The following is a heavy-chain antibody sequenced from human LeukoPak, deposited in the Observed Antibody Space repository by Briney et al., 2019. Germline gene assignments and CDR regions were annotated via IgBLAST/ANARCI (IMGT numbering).Heavy chain of an antibody. V-gene: IGHV1-69*13. Sequence: GASVKVSCKASGGTFSSYAISWVRQAPGQGLEWMGGIIPIFGTANYAQKFQGRVTITADESTSTAYMELSSLRSEDTAVYYCARDATARYYYYDMDVWGQGTTVTVSS. CDR3: ARDATARYYYYDMDV. D-gene: IGHD5-18*01. CDR2: IIPIFGTA. CDR1: GGTFSSYA. J-gene: IGHJ6*02.